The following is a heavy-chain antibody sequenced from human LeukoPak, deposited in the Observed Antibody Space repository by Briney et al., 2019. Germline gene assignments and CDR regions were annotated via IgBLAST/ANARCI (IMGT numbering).Heavy chain of an antibody. CDR2: IYTSGST. Sequence: PSQTLSLTCTVSGGSISSGRYYWGWIRQPAGKGLEWIGRIYTSGSTNYNPSLKSRVTISVDTSKNQVSLKLSSVTAADTAVYYCATGSPLQTNYFDYWGQGTLVTVSS. V-gene: IGHV4-61*02. CDR1: GGSISSGRYY. D-gene: IGHD4-11*01. J-gene: IGHJ4*02. CDR3: ATGSPLQTNYFDY.